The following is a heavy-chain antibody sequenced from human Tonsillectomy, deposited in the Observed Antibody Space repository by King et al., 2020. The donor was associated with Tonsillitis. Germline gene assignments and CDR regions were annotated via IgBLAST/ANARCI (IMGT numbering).Heavy chain of an antibody. D-gene: IGHD3-3*01. Sequence: VQLQESGPGLVKPSETLSLTCTVSGGSVSSGSYYWSWIRQPPGKGLEWIGYIYYSGSTNYNPSLKSRVTISVDTSKNQFSLKLSSVTAADTAVYYCARPVRGPANCDFWRGSLYYFDYWGQGTLVTVSS. CDR2: IYYSGST. CDR3: ARPVRGPANCDFWRGSLYYFDY. V-gene: IGHV4-61*01. J-gene: IGHJ4*02. CDR1: GGSVSSGSYY.